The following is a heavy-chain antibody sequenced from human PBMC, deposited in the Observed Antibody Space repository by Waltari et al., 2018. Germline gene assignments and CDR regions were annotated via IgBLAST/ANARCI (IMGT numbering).Heavy chain of an antibody. CDR3: ARGGYYDFWSGYYPSYYFDY. D-gene: IGHD3-3*01. CDR1: GGTFSSYA. Sequence: QVQLVQSGAEVKKPGSSVKVSCKASGGTFSSYAISWVRRAPGQGLEWMGRIIPIFGTANYAQKFQGRVTITADKSTSTAYMELSSLRSEDTAVYYCARGGYYDFWSGYYPSYYFDYWGQGTLVTVSS. J-gene: IGHJ4*02. CDR2: IIPIFGTA. V-gene: IGHV1-69*08.